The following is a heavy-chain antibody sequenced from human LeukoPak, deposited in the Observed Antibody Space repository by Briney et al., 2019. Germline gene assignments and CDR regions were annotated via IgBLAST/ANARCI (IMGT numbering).Heavy chain of an antibody. J-gene: IGHJ5*02. Sequence: SETLSLTCTVSGGSISSYYWNWIRQAPGKGLEWIGYIYYSGSTNYNPSLKSRVTISVDTSKNQFTLKLNSVTAADTAVYYCARRDSSAWYSNWFDPWGQGTLVTVSS. D-gene: IGHD6-19*01. V-gene: IGHV4-59*01. CDR2: IYYSGST. CDR3: ARRDSSAWYSNWFDP. CDR1: GGSISSYY.